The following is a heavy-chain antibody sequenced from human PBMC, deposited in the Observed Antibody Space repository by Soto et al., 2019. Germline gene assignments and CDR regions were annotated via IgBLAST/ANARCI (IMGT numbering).Heavy chain of an antibody. D-gene: IGHD3-10*01. V-gene: IGHV4-59*01. J-gene: IGHJ3*02. CDR3: ARVWGGAFDI. CDR2: IYYSGST. CDR1: GGSISSYY. Sequence: QVQLQESGPGLVKPSETLSLTCTVSGGSISSYYWSWIRQPPGKGLEWIGYIYYSGSTNYNPSLKSLVTISVDTYKNRFSLKLSSVTAADAAVYYCARVWGGAFDIWGQGTMVTVSS.